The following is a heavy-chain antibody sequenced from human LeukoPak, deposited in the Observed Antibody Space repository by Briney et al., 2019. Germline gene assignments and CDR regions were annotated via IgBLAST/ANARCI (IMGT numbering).Heavy chain of an antibody. D-gene: IGHD5-24*01. J-gene: IGHJ4*02. CDR2: IWYDGSNK. Sequence: PGGSLRLPCAASGFTFSSYGMHWVRQAPGKGLEWVAVIWYDGSNKYYADSVKGRFTISRDNSKNTLYLQMNSLRAEDTATYCCARDRIGSRDGYNRLDYWGQGTLVTVSS. V-gene: IGHV3-33*01. CDR3: ARDRIGSRDGYNRLDY. CDR1: GFTFSSYG.